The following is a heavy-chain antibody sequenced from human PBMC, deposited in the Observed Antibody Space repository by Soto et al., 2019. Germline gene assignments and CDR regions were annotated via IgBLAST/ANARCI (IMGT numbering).Heavy chain of an antibody. V-gene: IGHV5-51*01. D-gene: IGHD6-19*01. Sequence: GESLKSSGKTSGFSLASYWIAWVRQMPGKGLEWMGIIYTGDSYTKYSPSFQGQVTISADKSISTAYLQWSSLKASDTAMYYCARPMSRYSSGWYSGFDYWGQGTLVTVSS. CDR1: GFSLASYW. J-gene: IGHJ4*02. CDR2: IYTGDSYT. CDR3: ARPMSRYSSGWYSGFDY.